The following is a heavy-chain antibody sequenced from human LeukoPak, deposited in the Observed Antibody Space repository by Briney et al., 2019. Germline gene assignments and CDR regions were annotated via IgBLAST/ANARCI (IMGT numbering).Heavy chain of an antibody. CDR3: AKDKTSNYPTYYFDY. CDR2: ISGSGGST. V-gene: IGHV3-23*01. CDR1: RFTFSSYA. Sequence: GGSLRLSCAASRFTFSSYAMSWVRQAPGKGLEWVSGISGSGGSTDYADSVKGRFTISRDNSKNTLYLQMNSLRAEDTAIYFCAKDKTSNYPTYYFDYWGQGTLVTVSS. J-gene: IGHJ4*02. D-gene: IGHD4-11*01.